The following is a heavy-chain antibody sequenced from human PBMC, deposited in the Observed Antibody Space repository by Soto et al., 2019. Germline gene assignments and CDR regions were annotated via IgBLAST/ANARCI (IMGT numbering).Heavy chain of an antibody. CDR3: ARDERYCSGGSCFPDNGFDP. V-gene: IGHV1-46*03. CDR2: INPSGGST. D-gene: IGHD2-15*01. CDR1: GYTFTSYH. Sequence: QVQLVQSGAEVKKPGASVNVSCKASGYTFTSYHVHWVRQAPGQGLKWLGIINPSGGSTSHAKKFQGKSTLTRDTSTSRGYMQVSSLGSENPAVYYCARDERYCSGGSCFPDNGFDPWGQGTLVTVSS. J-gene: IGHJ5*02.